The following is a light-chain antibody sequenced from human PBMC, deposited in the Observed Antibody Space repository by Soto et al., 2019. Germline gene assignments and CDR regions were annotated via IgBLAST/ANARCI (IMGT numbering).Light chain of an antibody. J-gene: IGLJ2*01. CDR2: DNN. V-gene: IGLV1-51*01. CDR1: SSNIGNNY. Sequence: VVTQPPSVSAAPGQKVTISCSGSSSNIGNNYVSWYQQFPGTAPKLLIYDNNKRPSGIPDRFSGSKSGTSATLDITGLQTGDEADYYCGTWDSSLSAVVFGGGTKLTVL. CDR3: GTWDSSLSAVV.